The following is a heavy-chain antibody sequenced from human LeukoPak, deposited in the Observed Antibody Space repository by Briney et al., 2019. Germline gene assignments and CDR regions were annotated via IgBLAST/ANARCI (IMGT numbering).Heavy chain of an antibody. CDR2: FDPEDGET. J-gene: IGHJ3*02. CDR1: GYTLTELS. V-gene: IGHV1-24*01. D-gene: IGHD2-2*01. Sequence: RASVKVSCKVSGYTLTELSMHWVRQAPGKGPEWMGGFDPEDGETIYAQKFQGRVTMTEDTSTDTAYMELSSLRSEDTAVYYCATADCSSTSCYGVRAFDIWGQGTMVTVSS. CDR3: ATADCSSTSCYGVRAFDI.